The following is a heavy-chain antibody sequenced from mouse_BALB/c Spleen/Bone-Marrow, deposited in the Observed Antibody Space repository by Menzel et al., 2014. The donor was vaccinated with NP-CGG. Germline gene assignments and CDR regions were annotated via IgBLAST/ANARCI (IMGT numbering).Heavy chain of an antibody. CDR3: GRGNYDYDSWFGY. CDR1: GYSFTGYF. CDR2: INPYNGDP. D-gene: IGHD2-4*01. Sequence: VQLKQSGPELVKPGASVKISCKASGYSFTGYFMNWMKQSHGKSLEWIGRINPYNGDPFYNQKFKGRATLTADKSSSTAQMELLSLTSEDSAVYYCGRGNYDYDSWFGYWGQGTLVTVSA. V-gene: IGHV1-37*01. J-gene: IGHJ3*01.